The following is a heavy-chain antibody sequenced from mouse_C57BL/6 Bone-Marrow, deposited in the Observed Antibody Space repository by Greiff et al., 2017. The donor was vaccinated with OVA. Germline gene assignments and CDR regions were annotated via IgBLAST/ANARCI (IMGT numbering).Heavy chain of an antibody. CDR3: TGGSSSWYFDV. J-gene: IGHJ1*03. V-gene: IGHV5-9-1*02. CDR2: ISSGGDYI. CDR1: GFTFSSYA. D-gene: IGHD1-1*01. Sequence: DVMLVESGEGLVKPGGSLKLSCAASGFTFSSYAMSWVRQTPEKRLEWVAYISSGGDYIYYADTVKGRFTISRDNARNTLYLQMSSLKSEDTAMYYCTGGSSSWYFDVWGTGTTVTVSS.